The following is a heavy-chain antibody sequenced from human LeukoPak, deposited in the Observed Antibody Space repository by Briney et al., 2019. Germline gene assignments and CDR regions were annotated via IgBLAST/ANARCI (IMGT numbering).Heavy chain of an antibody. CDR3: AKDHYYGSSNYYYGRPNLFDY. V-gene: IGHV3-23*01. Sequence: GGSLSLSCAASGFTFSSYGMSWVRQAPGKGLEWVSAISGSGGSTYYADSVKGRFTISRDNSKNTLYLQMNSLRAEDTAVYYCAKDHYYGSSNYYYGRPNLFDYWGQGTLVTVSS. D-gene: IGHD3-22*01. CDR1: GFTFSSYG. J-gene: IGHJ4*02. CDR2: ISGSGGST.